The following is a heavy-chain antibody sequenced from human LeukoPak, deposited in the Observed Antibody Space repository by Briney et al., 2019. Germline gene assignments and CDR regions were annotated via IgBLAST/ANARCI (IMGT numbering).Heavy chain of an antibody. Sequence: PGRSLRLSCAASGFTFSSYGMHWVRQAPGKGMEWVAVISYDGSNKYYADSVKGRFTISRDNSKNTLYLQMNSLRAEDTAVYYRAKDRFYGEYWGQGTLVTVSS. CDR1: GFTFSSYG. CDR3: AKDRFYGEY. J-gene: IGHJ4*02. CDR2: ISYDGSNK. V-gene: IGHV3-30*18. D-gene: IGHD4-17*01.